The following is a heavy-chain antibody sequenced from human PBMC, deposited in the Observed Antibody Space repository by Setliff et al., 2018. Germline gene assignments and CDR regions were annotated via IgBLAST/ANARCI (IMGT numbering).Heavy chain of an antibody. CDR1: GFTLGDYY. J-gene: IGHJ3*02. V-gene: IGHV3-11*04. Sequence: GGSLRLSCAASGFTLGDYYMTWIRQAPGKGLEWVSHISSSGRTIFYADSVKGRFIISRDNAQNSLYPQMNTLGAEDTAVYYCARSPANGGHDAFDIWGQGTMVTVSS. CDR2: ISSSGRTI. D-gene: IGHD6-25*01. CDR3: ARSPANGGHDAFDI.